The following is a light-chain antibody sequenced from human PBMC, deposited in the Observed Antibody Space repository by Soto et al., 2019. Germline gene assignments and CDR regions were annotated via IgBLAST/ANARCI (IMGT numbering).Light chain of an antibody. CDR2: SYN. Sequence: QSVLTQPPSASGTPGQRVILSCSGSSSNIGSNTVNWYQQIPGTAPKLLIYSYNQRPSGVPDRFSGSKSDTSASLAISGLQSEDEAEYYCAAWDDSLNGVLFGGGTKLTVL. CDR3: AAWDDSLNGVL. CDR1: SSNIGSNT. J-gene: IGLJ2*01. V-gene: IGLV1-44*01.